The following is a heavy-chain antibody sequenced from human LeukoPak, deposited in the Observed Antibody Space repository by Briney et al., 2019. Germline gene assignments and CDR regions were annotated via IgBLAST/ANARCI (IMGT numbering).Heavy chain of an antibody. V-gene: IGHV1-3*01. CDR2: INAGNGNT. Sequence: ASVKVSCKASGGTFSSYAISWVRQAPGQGLEWMGWINAGNGNTKYSQKFQGRVTISRDTSASTAYMELSSLRSDDTAVYYCARDMNDSSGYSDYWGQGTLVTVSS. J-gene: IGHJ4*02. D-gene: IGHD3-22*01. CDR3: ARDMNDSSGYSDY. CDR1: GGTFSSYA.